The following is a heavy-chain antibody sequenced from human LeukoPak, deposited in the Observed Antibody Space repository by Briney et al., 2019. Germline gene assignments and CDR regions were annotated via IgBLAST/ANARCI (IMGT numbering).Heavy chain of an antibody. V-gene: IGHV1-24*01. CDR2: FDPEDGET. J-gene: IGHJ4*02. CDR1: GYTLTELS. Sequence: ASVKVSCKVSGYTLTELSMHWVRQAPGKGLEWMGGFDPEDGETIYAQKFQGRVTMTEDTSTDTAYMELSSLRSEDTAVYYCATDGAYSSSWYYWGQGTLVTVSS. CDR3: ATDGAYSSSWYY. D-gene: IGHD6-13*01.